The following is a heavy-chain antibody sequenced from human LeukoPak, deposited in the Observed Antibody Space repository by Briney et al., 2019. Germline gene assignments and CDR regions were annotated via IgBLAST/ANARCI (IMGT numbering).Heavy chain of an antibody. CDR2: IGAYNGNT. V-gene: IGHV1-18*01. D-gene: IGHD3-10*01. J-gene: IGHJ4*02. CDR1: GYTFTSYG. Sequence: ASVKVSCKASGYTFTSYGISWVRQAPGQGLEWMGWIGAYNGNTNYAQKLQGRVTMTTDTSTSTAYMELRSLRSDDTAVYYCARDQAAMVRGVGLDYWGQGTLVTVSS. CDR3: ARDQAAMVRGVGLDY.